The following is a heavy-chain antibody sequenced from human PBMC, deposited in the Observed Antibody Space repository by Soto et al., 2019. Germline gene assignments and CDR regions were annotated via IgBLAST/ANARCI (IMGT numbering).Heavy chain of an antibody. CDR3: ASHRGIAAAGDFDI. J-gene: IGHJ3*02. Sequence: PGESLKISCKGSGYSFTSYWISWVRQMPGKGLEWMGRIDPSDSYTNYSPSFQGHVTISADESISTAYLQWSSLKASDTAMYYCASHRGIAAAGDFDIWGQGTMVTVSS. CDR1: GYSFTSYW. CDR2: IDPSDSYT. V-gene: IGHV5-10-1*01. D-gene: IGHD6-13*01.